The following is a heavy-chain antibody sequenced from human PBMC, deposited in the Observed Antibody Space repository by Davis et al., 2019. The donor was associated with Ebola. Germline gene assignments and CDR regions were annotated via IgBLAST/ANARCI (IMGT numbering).Heavy chain of an antibody. CDR2: INHSGST. D-gene: IGHD3-3*01. CDR1: GGFFSGSY. J-gene: IGHJ5*02. V-gene: IGHV4-34*01. Sequence: SETLSLTCAVYGGFFSGSYWSCIRQPPGKGLEWIGEINHSGSTTYNPSLKSRVTISVDTSKNQFSLKLRSVTAADTAVYYCARQGWSGYSLRHWLDPWGRGTLVTVSS. CDR3: ARQGWSGYSLRHWLDP.